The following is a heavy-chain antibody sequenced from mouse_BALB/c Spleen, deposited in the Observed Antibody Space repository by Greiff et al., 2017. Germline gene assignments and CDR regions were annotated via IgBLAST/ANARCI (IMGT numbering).Heavy chain of an antibody. CDR1: GYSITSGYY. CDR3: ARVSPYYGSSYFDY. J-gene: IGHJ2*01. V-gene: IGHV3-6*02. CDR2: ISYDGSN. D-gene: IGHD1-1*01. Sequence: EVKLMESGPGLVKPSQSLSLTCSVTGYSITSGYYWNWIRQFPGNKLEWMGYISYDGSNNYNPSLKNRISITRDTSKNQFFLKLNSVTTEDTATYYCARVSPYYGSSYFDYWGQGTTLTVSS.